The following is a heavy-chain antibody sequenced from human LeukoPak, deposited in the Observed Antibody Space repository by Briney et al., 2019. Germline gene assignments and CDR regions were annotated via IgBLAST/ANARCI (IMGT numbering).Heavy chain of an antibody. CDR1: GGSISSYY. J-gene: IGHJ6*03. CDR3: ARDPMVTEVGYYYYYYMDV. V-gene: IGHV4-4*07. D-gene: IGHD5-18*01. CDR2: IYTSGST. Sequence: KTSETLSLTCTVSGGSISSYYWSWIRQPAGKGLEWIGRIYTSGSTNYNPSLKSRVTMSVDTSKNQFSLKLSSVTAADTAVYYCARDPMVTEVGYYYYYYMDVWGKGTTVTVSS.